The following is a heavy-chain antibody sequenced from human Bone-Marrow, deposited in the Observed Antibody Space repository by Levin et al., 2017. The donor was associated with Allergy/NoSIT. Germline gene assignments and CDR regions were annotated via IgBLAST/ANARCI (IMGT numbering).Heavy chain of an antibody. D-gene: IGHD2-15*01. CDR1: GGSFSGYY. J-gene: IGHJ3*02. Sequence: SETLSLTCAVYGGSFSGYYWSWIRQPPGKGLEWIGEINHSGSTNYNPSLKSRVTISVDTSKNQFSLKLSSVTAADTAVYYCARGGKRINIVVVVAATLSPFDIWGQGTMVTVSS. CDR2: INHSGST. CDR3: ARGGKRINIVVVVAATLSPFDI. V-gene: IGHV4-34*01.